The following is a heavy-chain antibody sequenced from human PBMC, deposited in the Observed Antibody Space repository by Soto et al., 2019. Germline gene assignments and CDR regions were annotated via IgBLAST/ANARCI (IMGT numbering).Heavy chain of an antibody. D-gene: IGHD3-9*01. V-gene: IGHV3-21*01. J-gene: IGHJ4*02. CDR3: ARALSASFDWANSDY. CDR2: ISSSSSYI. Sequence: EVQLVESGGGLVKPGGSLRLSCAASGFTFSSYSMNWVRQAPGKGLEWVSSISSSSSYIYYADSVKGRFTISRDNAKNSLYLQMNSLRAEDTAVYYCARALSASFDWANSDYWGQGTLVTVSS. CDR1: GFTFSSYS.